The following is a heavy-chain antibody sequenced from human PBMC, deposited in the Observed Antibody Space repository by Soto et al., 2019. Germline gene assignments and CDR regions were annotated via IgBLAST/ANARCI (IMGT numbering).Heavy chain of an antibody. CDR1: GFTFDDYA. D-gene: IGHD3-22*01. V-gene: IGHV3-9*01. CDR3: TKGQSSVYSGSLHYYYGMDV. CDR2: ISWDGVTV. J-gene: IGHJ6*02. Sequence: EMQLVESGGGLVQPGRSLRLSCAASGFTFDDYAMHWVRQAPGKGLEWVLGISWDGVTVDSAVSVRGRFTISRDNAENSLSLQMHSLRAEDTAVYYCTKGQSSVYSGSLHYYYGMDVWGQGTTVTVSS.